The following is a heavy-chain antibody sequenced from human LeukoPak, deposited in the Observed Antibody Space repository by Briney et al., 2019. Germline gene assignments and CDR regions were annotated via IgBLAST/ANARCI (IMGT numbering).Heavy chain of an antibody. CDR2: ISAYNGNT. CDR1: GYTFTSYG. Sequence: ASVKVSCKASGYTFTSYGISWVRQAPGQGLEWMGWISAYNGNTNYAQKLQGRVTMTTDTSTSTAYMELRSLRSDDTAVYYCARDRGSIVGAHHYYYYMDVLGKGTTATVSS. J-gene: IGHJ6*03. D-gene: IGHD1-26*01. CDR3: ARDRGSIVGAHHYYYYMDV. V-gene: IGHV1-18*01.